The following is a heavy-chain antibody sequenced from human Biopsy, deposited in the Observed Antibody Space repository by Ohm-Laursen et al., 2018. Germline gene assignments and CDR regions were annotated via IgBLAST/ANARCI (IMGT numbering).Heavy chain of an antibody. CDR3: ARVGAGAPSIDYFDY. D-gene: IGHD1-26*01. CDR1: GGSISSYY. CDR2: IYYSGST. J-gene: IGHJ4*02. V-gene: IGHV4-59*01. Sequence: GTLSLTWVVSGGSISSYYWNWIRQPPGKGLEWVGYIYYSGSTNYNPSLRSRVTISVDRSKNQFSLELSSVTAADTAVYYCARVGAGAPSIDYFDYWGQGALVTVSS.